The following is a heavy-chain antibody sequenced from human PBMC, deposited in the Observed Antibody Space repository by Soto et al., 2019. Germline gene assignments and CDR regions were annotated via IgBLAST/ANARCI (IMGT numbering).Heavy chain of an antibody. J-gene: IGHJ6*02. CDR1: GFTFSTYA. Sequence: EVQLLESGGGLVQPGGSLRLSCAASGFTFSTYAMNWVRQATGNGLEWVSAISGRGGSIHYADSVKGLFTISRDNSKNTLYLQMNSLRDEDTAVYHCVKGYWKGDVWGQGTTVTVSS. CDR2: ISGRGGSI. D-gene: IGHD1-1*01. CDR3: VKGYWKGDV. V-gene: IGHV3-23*01.